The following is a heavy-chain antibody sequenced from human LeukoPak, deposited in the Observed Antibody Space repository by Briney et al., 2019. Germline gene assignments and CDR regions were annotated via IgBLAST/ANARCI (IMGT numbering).Heavy chain of an antibody. V-gene: IGHV3-21*01. CDR1: GFTFSNYE. CDR3: ASPSSPNDAFDI. D-gene: IGHD2/OR15-2a*01. Sequence: GGSLRLSCAASGFTFSNYEFNWVRQAPGKGLEWVSSISSSSSYIYYADSVKGRFTISRDNAKNSLYLQMNSLRAEDTAVYYCASPSSPNDAFDIWGQGTMVTVSS. J-gene: IGHJ3*02. CDR2: ISSSSSYI.